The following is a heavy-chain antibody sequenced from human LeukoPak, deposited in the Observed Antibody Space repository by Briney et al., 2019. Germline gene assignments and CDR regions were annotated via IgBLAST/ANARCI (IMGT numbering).Heavy chain of an antibody. J-gene: IGHJ1*01. CDR2: INSDGSST. D-gene: IGHD3-22*01. CDR1: GFTSSNYW. CDR3: AAYDSSGYSGKYFQH. V-gene: IGHV3-74*01. Sequence: GGSLRLSCAASGFTSSNYWMHWVRQAPGKGLVWVSRINSDGSSTSYADSVKGRFTISRDNAKNTLYLQMNSLRAEDTAVYYCAAYDSSGYSGKYFQHWGQGTLATVSS.